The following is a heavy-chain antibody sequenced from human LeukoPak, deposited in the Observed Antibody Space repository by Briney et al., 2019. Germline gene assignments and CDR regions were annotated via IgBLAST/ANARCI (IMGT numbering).Heavy chain of an antibody. D-gene: IGHD4-17*01. V-gene: IGHV1-24*01. CDR2: FDPGDGET. Sequence: ASVKVSCKVSGYTLTELSMHWVRQAPGKGLEWMGGFDPGDGETIYAQKFQGRVTMTEDTSTDTAYMELSSLRSEDTAVYYCATSDGDNGYVYYYGMDVWGQGTTVTVSS. CDR1: GYTLTELS. CDR3: ATSDGDNGYVYYYGMDV. J-gene: IGHJ6*02.